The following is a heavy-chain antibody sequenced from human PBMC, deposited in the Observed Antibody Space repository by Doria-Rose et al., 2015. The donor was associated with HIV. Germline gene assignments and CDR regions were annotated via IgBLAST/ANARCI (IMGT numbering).Heavy chain of an antibody. J-gene: IGHJ4*02. Sequence: QITLKESGPVLVKPTETLTLTCTVSGVSLSSPGMGVSLIRQPPGKALEWLANIFSYDERSYKTSLKSRLTITRGTFKSQVVLTMTDRDPVDTATYYCARIKSSRWYHKYYFDFWGQGTLVIVSA. CDR2: IFSYDER. V-gene: IGHV2-26*01. D-gene: IGHD6-13*01. CDR1: GVSLSSPGMG. CDR3: ARIKSSRWYHKYYFDF.